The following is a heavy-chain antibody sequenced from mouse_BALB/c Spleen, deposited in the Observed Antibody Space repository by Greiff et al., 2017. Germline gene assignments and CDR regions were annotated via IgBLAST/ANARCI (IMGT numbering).Heavy chain of an antibody. D-gene: IGHD2-4*01. CDR3: ARSGDYDPFAY. CDR1: GFTFSSFG. CDR2: ISSGSSTI. J-gene: IGHJ3*01. Sequence: DVMLVESGGGLVKPGGSLKLSCAASGFTFSSFGMHWVRQAPEKGLEWVAYISSGSSTIYYADTVKGRFTISRDNPKNTLFLQMTSLRSEDTAMYYCARSGDYDPFAYWGQGTLVTVSA. V-gene: IGHV5-17*02.